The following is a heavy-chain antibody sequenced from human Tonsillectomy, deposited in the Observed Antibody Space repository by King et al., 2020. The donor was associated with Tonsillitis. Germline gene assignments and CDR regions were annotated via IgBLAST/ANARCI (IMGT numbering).Heavy chain of an antibody. D-gene: IGHD2-21*02. J-gene: IGHJ2*01. CDR1: GFTFSSYA. CDR3: ARDSLPPQMAYCGGDCYAIHWYFDL. CDR2: ISYDGSNK. Sequence: VQLVESGGGVVQPGRSLRLSCAASGFTFSSYAMHWVRQAPGKGLEWVAVISYDGSNKYYADSVKGRFTISRGNSKNTLYLQMNSLRAEDTAVYYCARDSLPPQMAYCGGDCYAIHWYFDLWGRGTLVTVSS. V-gene: IGHV3-30-3*01.